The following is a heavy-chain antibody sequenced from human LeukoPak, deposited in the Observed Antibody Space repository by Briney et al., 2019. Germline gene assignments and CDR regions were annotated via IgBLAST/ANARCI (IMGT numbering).Heavy chain of an antibody. Sequence: SETLSLTCAVYGGSFSGYYWSWIRQPPGKGLEWIGEINHSGSTNYNPSLKSRVTISVDTSKNQFSLKLSSVTAADTAVYYCARAGVPTSSGYSYGYSTYYFDYWGQGTLVTVSS. D-gene: IGHD5-18*01. J-gene: IGHJ4*02. CDR3: ARAGVPTSSGYSYGYSTYYFDY. CDR2: INHSGST. CDR1: GGSFSGYY. V-gene: IGHV4-34*01.